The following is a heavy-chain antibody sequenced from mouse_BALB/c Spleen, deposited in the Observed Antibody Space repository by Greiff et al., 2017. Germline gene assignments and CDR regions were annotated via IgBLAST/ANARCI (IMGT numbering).Heavy chain of an antibody. V-gene: IGHV5-4*02. CDR1: GFTFSDYY. J-gene: IGHJ4*01. CDR3: ARGNYAMDY. Sequence: EVQRVESGGGLVKPGGSLKLSCAASGFTFSDYYMYWVRQTPEKRLEWVATISDGGSYTYYPDSVTGRFTISRDNAKNNLYLQMSSLKSEDTAMDYCARGNYAMDYWGQGTSVTVSS. CDR2: ISDGGSYT.